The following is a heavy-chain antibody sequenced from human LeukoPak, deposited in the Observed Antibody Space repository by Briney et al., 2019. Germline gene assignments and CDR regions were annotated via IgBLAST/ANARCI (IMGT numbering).Heavy chain of an antibody. CDR2: ISKDGSNK. V-gene: IGHV3-30*03. Sequence: GGSLRLSCAAAGFTFSNYGIHWVRQAPGKGLEWVAVISKDGSNKDYADSVKGRFIISRDNSKNTLYLQMNSLRAEDTAVYYCARDRSGIYDAFDIWGQGTMVTVSS. CDR1: GFTFSNYG. CDR3: ARDRSGIYDAFDI. D-gene: IGHD1-14*01. J-gene: IGHJ3*02.